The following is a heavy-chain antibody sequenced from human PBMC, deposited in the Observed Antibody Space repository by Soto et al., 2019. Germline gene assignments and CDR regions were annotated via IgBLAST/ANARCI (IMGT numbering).Heavy chain of an antibody. CDR1: GGSISSSSYY. Sequence: PSEILSLTCTVSGGSISSSSYYWGWVRQPPGKGLEWIGSIYYSGSTYYNPSLKSRVTISVDTSKNQFSLKLSSVTAADTAVYYCARHLNWFYYFDYWGQGTLVTVSS. CDR2: IYYSGST. J-gene: IGHJ4*02. CDR3: ARHLNWFYYFDY. D-gene: IGHD2-8*02. V-gene: IGHV4-39*01.